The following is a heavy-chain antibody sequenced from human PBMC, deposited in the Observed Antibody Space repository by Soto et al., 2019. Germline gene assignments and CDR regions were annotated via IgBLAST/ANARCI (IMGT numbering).Heavy chain of an antibody. CDR2: IYNIGST. D-gene: IGHD1-26*01. J-gene: IGHJ4*02. Sequence: SETLSVTCTVSGGSISGYYWSWLRQPPGKGLEWIGYIYNIGSTNYNPSLKSRVTISVDTSKNQFSLKLSSVTAADTAVYYCARPSGSYLYYFDYWGQGTLVTVSS. CDR3: ARPSGSYLYYFDY. V-gene: IGHV4-4*08. CDR1: GGSISGYY.